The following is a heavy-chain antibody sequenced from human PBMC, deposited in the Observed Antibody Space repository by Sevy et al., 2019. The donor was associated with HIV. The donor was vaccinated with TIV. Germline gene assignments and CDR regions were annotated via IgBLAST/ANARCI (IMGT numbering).Heavy chain of an antibody. CDR2: IFHSGST. D-gene: IGHD3-10*01. J-gene: IGHJ5*02. CDR3: ARVGEGTMVRGPTGWFDP. V-gene: IGHV4-38-2*01. CDR1: GYSINRGYY. Sequence: SETLSLTCAVSGYSINRGYYWGWIRQPPGKGLEWIGSIFHSGSTYYNPSLNSRATVSVDTSKNQFSRKLSSVTAADTAVYYCARVGEGTMVRGPTGWFDPWGQGTLVTVSS.